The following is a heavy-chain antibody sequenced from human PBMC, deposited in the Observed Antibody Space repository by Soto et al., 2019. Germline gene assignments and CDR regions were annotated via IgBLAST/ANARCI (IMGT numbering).Heavy chain of an antibody. CDR2: IYYSGST. V-gene: IGHV4-31*03. Sequence: ASETLSLTCTVSGGSISSGGYYWSWIRQHPGKGLEWIGYIYYSGSTYYNPSLKSRVTISVDTSKNQFSLKLSSVTAADTAVYYCARARREVLRGNWFDPWGQGTLVTVSS. D-gene: IGHD1-26*01. CDR3: ARARREVLRGNWFDP. CDR1: GGSISSGGYY. J-gene: IGHJ5*02.